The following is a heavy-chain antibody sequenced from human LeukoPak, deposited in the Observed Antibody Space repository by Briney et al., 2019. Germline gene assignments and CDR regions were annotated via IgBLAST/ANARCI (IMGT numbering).Heavy chain of an antibody. CDR2: INGAGGAT. D-gene: IGHD3-22*01. V-gene: IGHV3-23*01. J-gene: IGHJ3*02. CDR3: AKDRSHYYDSSGYYGAFDI. Sequence: GGSLRLSCAASGFTFSNYAMSWVRQAPGKGLEWVSVINGAGGATYYADSVKGRFAISRDNSKNTLYLQMNSLRAEDTAVYYCAKDRSHYYDSSGYYGAFDIWGQGTMVTVSS. CDR1: GFTFSNYA.